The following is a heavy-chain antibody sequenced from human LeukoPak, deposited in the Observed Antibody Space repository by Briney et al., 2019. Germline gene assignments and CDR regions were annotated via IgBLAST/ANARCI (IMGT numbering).Heavy chain of an antibody. D-gene: IGHD3-10*01. V-gene: IGHV3-33*01. CDR2: IWYDGSNK. J-gene: IGHJ3*02. CDR1: GFTFSSYG. Sequence: PGRSLRLSCAASGFTFSSYGMHWVRQAPGKGLEWVAVIWYDGSNKYYADSVKGRFTISRDNSKDTLSLQMNSLRTEDTAVYYCARIVTPSKRLDYYGSGSQDAFEIWGQGTMVTVSS. CDR3: ARIVTPSKRLDYYGSGSQDAFEI.